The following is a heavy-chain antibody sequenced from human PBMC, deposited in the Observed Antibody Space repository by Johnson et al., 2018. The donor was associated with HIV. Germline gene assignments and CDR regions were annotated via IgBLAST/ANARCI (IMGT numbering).Heavy chain of an antibody. Sequence: QVQLVESGGGVVQPGRSLRLSCAVSGFTFRSYAMHWVRQAPGKGLGWVAVLSFDGHNRYYADSVTGRFAVAIYNSRNTLYLQMTSRRAEDTAVYYCARGGYSGYDAFDIWGQGTMVIVSS. V-gene: IGHV3-30*09. CDR3: ARGGYSGYDAFDI. D-gene: IGHD5-12*01. J-gene: IGHJ3*02. CDR2: LSFDGHNR. CDR1: GFTFRSYA.